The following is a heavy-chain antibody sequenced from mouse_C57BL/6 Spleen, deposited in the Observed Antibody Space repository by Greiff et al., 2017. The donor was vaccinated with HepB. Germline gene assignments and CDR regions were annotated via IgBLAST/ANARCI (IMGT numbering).Heavy chain of an antibody. D-gene: IGHD2-4*01. CDR2: IYPGSGST. CDR1: GYTFTSYW. CDR3: ARTYDYDVAWFAY. J-gene: IGHJ3*01. Sequence: QVHVKQPGAELVKPGASVKMSCKASGYTFTSYWITWVKQRPGQGLEWIGDIYPGSGSTNYNEKFKSKATLTVDTSSSTAYMQLSSLTSEDSAVYYCARTYDYDVAWFAYWGQGTLVTVSA. V-gene: IGHV1-55*01.